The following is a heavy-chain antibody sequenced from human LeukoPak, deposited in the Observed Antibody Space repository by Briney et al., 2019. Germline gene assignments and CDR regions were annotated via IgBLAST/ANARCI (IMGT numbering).Heavy chain of an antibody. J-gene: IGHJ5*02. CDR1: GYTFTSYY. D-gene: IGHD3-9*01. CDR2: INPSGGST. CDR3: ARVVRYFDWLLPPGDWFDP. V-gene: IGHV1-46*01. Sequence: ASVKVSCKASGYTFTSYYMHWVRQAPGQGLEWMGIINPSGGSTSYAQKFQGRVTMTRDTSTSTVYMELSSLRSEDTAVYYCARVVRYFDWLLPPGDWFDPWGQGTLVTVSS.